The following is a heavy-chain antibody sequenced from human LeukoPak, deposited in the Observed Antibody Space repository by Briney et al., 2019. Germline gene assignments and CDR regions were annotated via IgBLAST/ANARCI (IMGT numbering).Heavy chain of an antibody. CDR3: ASSGYSSSWRDYYYYYGMDV. V-gene: IGHV1-46*01. CDR1: GYTFTSYY. J-gene: IGHJ6*02. Sequence: ASVKVSCKASGYTFTSYYMHWLRQAPGQGLEWMGIINPSGGSTSYAQKFQGRVTMTRDTSTSTVYMGLSSLRSEDTAVYYCASSGYSSSWRDYYYYYGMDVWGQGTTVTVSS. CDR2: INPSGGST. D-gene: IGHD6-13*01.